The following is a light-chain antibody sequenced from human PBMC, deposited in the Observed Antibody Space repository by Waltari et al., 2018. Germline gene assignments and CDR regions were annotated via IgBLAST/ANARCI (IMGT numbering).Light chain of an antibody. Sequence: EIVLTPSPGTLSLSPGETATLSCRASQAVVNNFLAWYQQKPGQAPRVLIFAASTRAPGIPDRFSGSGSGTDFTLTLSRLEAEDFAVYYCQQSGSFPWTFGQGTKVEIK. J-gene: IGKJ1*01. CDR3: QQSGSFPWT. V-gene: IGKV3-20*01. CDR1: QAVVNNF. CDR2: AAS.